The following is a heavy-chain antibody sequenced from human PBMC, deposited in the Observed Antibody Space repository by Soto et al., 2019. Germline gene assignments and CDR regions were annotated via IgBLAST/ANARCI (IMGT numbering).Heavy chain of an antibody. CDR3: ARGATTFPRDFVDY. CDR1: GGSVNRGGYY. Sequence: QVQLHESGPGLVKPSQTLSLTCTVSGGSVNRGGYYWTWIRQHPGKGLEGIGYIYSSGTAYYNPSLKRRVSISLVPSKNLFSLKRRSVTAADTAVYYCARGATTFPRDFVDYWGQGTLVTVSS. V-gene: IGHV4-31*03. D-gene: IGHD2-21*02. CDR2: IYSSGTA. J-gene: IGHJ4*02.